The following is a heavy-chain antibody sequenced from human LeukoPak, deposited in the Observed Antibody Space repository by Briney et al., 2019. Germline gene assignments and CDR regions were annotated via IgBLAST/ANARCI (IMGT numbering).Heavy chain of an antibody. Sequence: GGSVRLSCAASGFTLSEYGIHWVRQAPGKGLEWVAVLPYDGRDRSDTDSVNGRFTICRDIYSDRVSIQMNSLRVEDTAVYFCARDRINMMVLVHDSRLDLWGQGTLVTVSS. D-gene: IGHD3-22*01. J-gene: IGHJ5*02. CDR2: LPYDGRDR. CDR3: ARDRINMMVLVHDSRLDL. CDR1: GFTLSEYG. V-gene: IGHV3-30*13.